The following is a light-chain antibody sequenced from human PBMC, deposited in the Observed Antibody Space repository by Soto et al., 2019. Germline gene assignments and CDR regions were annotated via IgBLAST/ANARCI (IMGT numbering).Light chain of an antibody. CDR2: DVI. Sequence: QSVLTQPPSASGSPGQSVTISCTGTSSDVGGYNYVSWYQQHPGKAPKLMIYDVIKRPSGVPDRFSGSKSGNTASLTVSGLQAEDEADYYCSSYAGSNIGVFGGGTKLTVL. V-gene: IGLV2-8*01. J-gene: IGLJ2*01. CDR1: SSDVGGYNY. CDR3: SSYAGSNIGV.